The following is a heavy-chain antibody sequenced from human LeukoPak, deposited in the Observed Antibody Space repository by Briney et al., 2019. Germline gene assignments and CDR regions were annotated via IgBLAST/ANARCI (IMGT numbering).Heavy chain of an antibody. Sequence: GGSLRLSCAASGFTFGNYGMSWVRQAPGKGLEWVSGINWNGGSTGYADSVEGRFTISRDNAKNSQYLQMNSLRAEDTAIYYCARDPYSGSYGDSYYYYMDVWGKGTTVTISS. D-gene: IGHD1-26*01. CDR1: GFTFGNYG. CDR2: INWNGGST. J-gene: IGHJ6*03. CDR3: ARDPYSGSYGDSYYYYMDV. V-gene: IGHV3-20*04.